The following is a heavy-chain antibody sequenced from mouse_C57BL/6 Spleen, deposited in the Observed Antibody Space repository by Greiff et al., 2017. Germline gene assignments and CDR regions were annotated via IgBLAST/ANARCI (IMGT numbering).Heavy chain of an antibody. CDR1: GFTFSDYY. V-gene: IGHV5-12*01. Sequence: EVQRVESGGGLVQPGGSLKLYCAASGFTFSDYYMYWVRQTPEKRLEWVAYISNGGGSTYYPDTVKGRFTISRDNAKNTLYLQMSRLKSEDTAMYYCARHGGYYAMDYWGQGTSVTVSS. J-gene: IGHJ4*01. CDR3: ARHGGYYAMDY. CDR2: ISNGGGST.